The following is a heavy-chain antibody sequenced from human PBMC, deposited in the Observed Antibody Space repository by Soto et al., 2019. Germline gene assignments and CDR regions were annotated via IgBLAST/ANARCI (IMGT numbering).Heavy chain of an antibody. D-gene: IGHD5-18*01. CDR1: GSTFTSNG. Sequence: ASVKVSCKVSGSTFTSNGIGWVRQAPGQGLEWLGWISTYNENVDSAPKLEDRLTMTTDRSTTTAYMELRNLESDDTALYYCGYVGGYSTGDYCFDLWGQGTPVPASS. CDR2: ISTYNENV. CDR3: GYVGGYSTGDYCFDL. J-gene: IGHJ4*02. V-gene: IGHV1-18*04.